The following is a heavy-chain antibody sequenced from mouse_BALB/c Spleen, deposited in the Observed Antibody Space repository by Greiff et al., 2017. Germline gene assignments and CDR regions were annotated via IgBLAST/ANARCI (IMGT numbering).Heavy chain of an antibody. J-gene: IGHJ4*01. V-gene: IGHV14-1*02. CDR2: IDPENGNT. Sequence: EVQLQQSGAELVRPGALVKLSCKASGFNIKDYYMHWVKQRPEQGLEWIGWIDPENGNTIYDPKFQGKASITADTSSNTAYLQLSSLTSEDTAVYYCARNLLWELFYAMDYWGQGTSVTVSS. CDR1: GFNIKDYY. D-gene: IGHD2-1*01. CDR3: ARNLLWELFYAMDY.